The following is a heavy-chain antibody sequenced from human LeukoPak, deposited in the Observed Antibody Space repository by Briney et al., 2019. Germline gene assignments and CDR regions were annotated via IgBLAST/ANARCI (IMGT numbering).Heavy chain of an antibody. V-gene: IGHV1-46*01. CDR3: AREGIADASPVGWFDP. CDR1: GYTCTKYY. Sequence: GASVKVSCKASGYTCTKYYVHWVRKATGQGLEWRGKMYANVVSTRYAQKLQRRVTMARDMSTSTVYMELSSLTSDATAVYYCAREGIADASPVGWFDPWGQGTLVTVSS. J-gene: IGHJ5*02. D-gene: IGHD4-23*01. CDR2: MYANVVST.